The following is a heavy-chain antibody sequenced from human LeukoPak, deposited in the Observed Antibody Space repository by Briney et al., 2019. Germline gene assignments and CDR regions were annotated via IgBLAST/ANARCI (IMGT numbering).Heavy chain of an antibody. V-gene: IGHV1-2*02. CDR2: INPSSGGT. CDR1: GYTLTGYY. CDR3: ARAGVWDYSDSSGYHNAAFDI. J-gene: IGHJ3*02. D-gene: IGHD3-22*01. Sequence: ASVKVSCKASGYTLTGYYMNWVRQAPGQGLEWMGWINPSSGGTNYAQKFQGRVTVTRDTSISTAYMDLSRLRSDDTAVYYCARAGVWDYSDSSGYHNAAFDIWGQGTMVTVSS.